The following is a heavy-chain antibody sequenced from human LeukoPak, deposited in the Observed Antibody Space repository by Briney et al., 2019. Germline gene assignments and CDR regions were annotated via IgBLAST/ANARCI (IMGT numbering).Heavy chain of an antibody. J-gene: IGHJ4*02. CDR2: ISAYNGNT. V-gene: IGHV1-18*04. CDR1: GYTFTSYG. CDR3: ARTPIAAAGTIFDF. D-gene: IGHD6-13*01. Sequence: ASVKVSCKASGYTFTSYGISWVRQAPGQGLEWMGWISAYNGNTNYAQKLQGRVTMTTDTSTSIAYMELRSLRSDDTAVYYCARTPIAAAGTIFDFWGQGTLVTVSS.